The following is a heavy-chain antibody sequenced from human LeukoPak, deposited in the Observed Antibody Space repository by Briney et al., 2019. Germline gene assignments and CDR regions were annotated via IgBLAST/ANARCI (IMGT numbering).Heavy chain of an antibody. Sequence: PSETLSLTCAVYGGSFSGYYWSWIRQPPGKGLEWIGEINHSGSTNYNPSLKSRVTISVDTSKNQFSLKLSSVTAADTAVYYSAASYYDSSGYSSFLENWGQGTLVTVSS. V-gene: IGHV4-34*01. J-gene: IGHJ4*02. CDR3: AASYYDSSGYSSFLEN. D-gene: IGHD3-22*01. CDR2: INHSGST. CDR1: GGSFSGYY.